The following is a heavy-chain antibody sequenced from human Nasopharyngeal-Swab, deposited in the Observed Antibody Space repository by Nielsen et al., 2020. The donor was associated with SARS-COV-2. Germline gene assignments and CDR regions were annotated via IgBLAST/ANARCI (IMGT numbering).Heavy chain of an antibody. J-gene: IGHJ5*02. Sequence: VRQAPGKGLEWVANIKQDGSEKYYVDSVKGRFTISRDNAKNSLYLQMNSLRAEDTAVYYCAREAATRPTNWLGPWGPGTLVTVSS. CDR2: IKQDGSEK. CDR3: AREAATRPTNWLGP. D-gene: IGHD2-15*01. V-gene: IGHV3-7*01.